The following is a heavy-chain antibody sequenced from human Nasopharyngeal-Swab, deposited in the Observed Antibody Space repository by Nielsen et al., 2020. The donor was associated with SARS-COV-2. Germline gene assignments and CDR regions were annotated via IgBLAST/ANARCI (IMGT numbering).Heavy chain of an antibody. J-gene: IGHJ4*02. CDR3: AREAGDSSGYTLVFWDS. D-gene: IGHD3-22*01. CDR2: IIPLFGIA. V-gene: IGHV1-69*04. Sequence: SVKVTCKTYGGTFSTYAISWVRQAPGQGLEWMGRIIPLFGIANYAQKFQGRVTITADKSTSTAYMELSSLRSEDTAVYYCAREAGDSSGYTLVFWDSWGQGTLVTVSS. CDR1: GGTFSTYA.